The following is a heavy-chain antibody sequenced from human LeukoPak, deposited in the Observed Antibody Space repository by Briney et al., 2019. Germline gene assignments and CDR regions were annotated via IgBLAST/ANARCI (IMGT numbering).Heavy chain of an antibody. CDR2: IWYDGSNK. J-gene: IGHJ4*02. Sequence: GGSLRLSCAASGFTFSSYGMHWVRQAPGKGLEWVAVIWYDGSNKYYADSVKGRFTISRDNSKNTPYLQMNSLRAEDTAVYYCGRDLGGRSGYWGQGTLVTVSS. CDR3: GRDLGGRSGY. CDR1: GFTFSSYG. V-gene: IGHV3-33*01. D-gene: IGHD1-26*01.